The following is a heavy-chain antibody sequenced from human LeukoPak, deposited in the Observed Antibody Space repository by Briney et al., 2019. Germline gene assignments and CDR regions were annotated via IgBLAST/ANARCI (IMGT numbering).Heavy chain of an antibody. CDR1: GGSFSGYY. CDR3: ARARRCFDY. D-gene: IGHD2-8*01. V-gene: IGHV4-34*01. Sequence: PSETLSLTCAVYGGSFSGYYWSWIRQPPGKGLEWIGEINHSGSTNYNPSLKSRVTISVDTSKNQFSLKLSSVTAADTAVYYCARARRCFDYWGQGTLVTVSS. J-gene: IGHJ4*02. CDR2: INHSGST.